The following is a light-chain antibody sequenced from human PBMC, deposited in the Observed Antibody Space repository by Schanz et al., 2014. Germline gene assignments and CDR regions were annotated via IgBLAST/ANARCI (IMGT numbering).Light chain of an antibody. Sequence: QSVLTQPPSVSGAPGQGVTISCTGSASNIGAGYDVHWYQQVPGTAPKPLIFDNTNRPSGVPDRFSGSKSGTSASLAITGLQAEDETYYYCCSFAGSYTLYLFGGGTKLTVL. J-gene: IGLJ3*02. CDR2: DNT. CDR1: ASNIGAGYD. V-gene: IGLV1-40*01. CDR3: CSFAGSYTLYL.